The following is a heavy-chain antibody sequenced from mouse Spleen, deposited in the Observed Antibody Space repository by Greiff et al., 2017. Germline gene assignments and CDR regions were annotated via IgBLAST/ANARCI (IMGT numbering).Heavy chain of an antibody. CDR3: ARHSPYYYDGSYDY. V-gene: IGHV5-6-2*01. CDR2: INSNGGST. D-gene: IGHD1-1*01. CDR1: GFTFSSYA. Sequence: EVQGVESGGGLVKPGGSLKLSCAASGFTFSSYAMSWVRQTPEKRLEWVAAINSNGGSTYYPDTVKDRFTISRDNAKNTLYLQMSSLRSEDTALYYCARHSPYYYDGSYDYWGQGTTLTVSS. J-gene: IGHJ2*01.